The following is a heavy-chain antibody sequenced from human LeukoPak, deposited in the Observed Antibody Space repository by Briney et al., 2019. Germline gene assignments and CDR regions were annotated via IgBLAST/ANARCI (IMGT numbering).Heavy chain of an antibody. CDR2: ISYDGASK. CDR1: GFTFSNYG. CDR3: AREPMTTVTLGAFDI. D-gene: IGHD4-11*01. Sequence: GGSLRLSCAASGFTFSNYGINWVRQAPGKGLEWVAVISYDGASKYYADSVKGRFTISRDNSKNTLYLQMNSLRAEDTAVYYCAREPMTTVTLGAFDIWGQGTMVTVSS. V-gene: IGHV3-30*03. J-gene: IGHJ3*02.